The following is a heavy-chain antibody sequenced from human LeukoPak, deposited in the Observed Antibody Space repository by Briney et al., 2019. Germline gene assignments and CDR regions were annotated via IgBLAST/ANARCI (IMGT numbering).Heavy chain of an antibody. V-gene: IGHV3-48*03. CDR1: GFTFSSYE. D-gene: IGHD5-18*01. CDR2: ISSSGSTI. Sequence: GGSLRLSCAASGFTFSSYEMNWVRQAPGKGLEWVSYISSSGSTIYYADSVKGRFTISRDNAKNSLYLQMNSLRAEDTAVYYCARGSRRHSFYYIDYWGQGTLVTVSS. CDR3: ARGSRRHSFYYIDY. J-gene: IGHJ4*02.